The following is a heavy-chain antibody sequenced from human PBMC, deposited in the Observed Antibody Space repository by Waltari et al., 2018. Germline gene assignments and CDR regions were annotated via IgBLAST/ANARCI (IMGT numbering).Heavy chain of an antibody. CDR2: IYPGDSDT. CDR1: GYSFTSYW. Sequence: EVQLVQSGAEVKEPGESLQISCQGSGYSFTSYWIGGVRQMPGKGLEWMGIIYPGDSDTRYSPSFQGQVTISADKSISTAYLQWSSLKASDTAMYYCARPYGGNPYYWYFDLWGRGTLVTVSS. V-gene: IGHV5-51*03. D-gene: IGHD2-15*01. CDR3: ARPYGGNPYYWYFDL. J-gene: IGHJ2*01.